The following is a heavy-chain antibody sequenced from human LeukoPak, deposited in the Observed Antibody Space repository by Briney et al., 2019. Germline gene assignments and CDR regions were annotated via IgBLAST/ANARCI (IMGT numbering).Heavy chain of an antibody. CDR2: IYYSGST. Sequence: SETLSLTCTVSGGSISSYYWSWIRQPPGKGLEWIGYIYYSGSTNYNPSLKSRVTISVDTSKNQFSLKLSSVTAADTAVYYCARGLRPYSSSSVLGYWGQGTLVTVSS. V-gene: IGHV4-59*12. CDR1: GGSISSYY. J-gene: IGHJ4*02. D-gene: IGHD6-6*01. CDR3: ARGLRPYSSSSVLGY.